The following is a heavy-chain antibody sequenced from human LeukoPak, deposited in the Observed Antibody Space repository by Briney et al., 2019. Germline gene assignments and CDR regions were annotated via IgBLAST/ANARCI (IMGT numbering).Heavy chain of an antibody. CDR3: ARDRSSGWDFDY. Sequence: GGSLRLSCAASGLIVSNNYMNWVRLAPGKGLEWVSIIYSGGSTHYADSVKGRFTVSRDNSKNTLYLQMNSLRAEDTAVYYCARDRSSGWDFDYWGQGTLVTVSS. J-gene: IGHJ4*02. V-gene: IGHV3-53*01. CDR1: GLIVSNNY. CDR2: IYSGGST. D-gene: IGHD6-19*01.